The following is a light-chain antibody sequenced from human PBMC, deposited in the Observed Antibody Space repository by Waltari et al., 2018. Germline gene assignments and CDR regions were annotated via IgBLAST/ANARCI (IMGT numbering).Light chain of an antibody. CDR3: RQYWSFPLT. J-gene: IGKJ4*01. CDR2: AAS. V-gene: IGKV1-16*01. CDR1: EGVSTL. Sequence: DIQMTQSPSSLSASVGDRVTITCRASEGVSTLVAWFQQSPGRAPKSLIYAASTLQSGVPSRFSGRGSGTEFTLTISALHPEDFATYDCRQYWSFPLTFGGGTKVE.